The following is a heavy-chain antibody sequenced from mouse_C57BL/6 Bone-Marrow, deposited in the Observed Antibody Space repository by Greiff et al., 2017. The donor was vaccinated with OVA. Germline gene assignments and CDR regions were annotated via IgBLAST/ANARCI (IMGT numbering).Heavy chain of an antibody. J-gene: IGHJ3*01. CDR1: GFNIKDYY. V-gene: IGHV14-2*01. CDR2: IDPEDGET. CDR3: AKKWDYDDWFAY. Sequence: VHVKQSGAELVKPGASVKLSCTASGFNIKDYYMHWVKQRTEQGLEWIGRIDPEDGETKYAPKFQGKATITADTSSNTAYLQLSSLTSEDTAVYYCAKKWDYDDWFAYWGQGTLVTVSA. D-gene: IGHD2-4*01.